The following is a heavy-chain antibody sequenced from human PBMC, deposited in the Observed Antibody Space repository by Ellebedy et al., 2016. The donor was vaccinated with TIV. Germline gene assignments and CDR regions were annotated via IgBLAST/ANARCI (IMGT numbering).Heavy chain of an antibody. CDR1: GFDFTTYT. CDR2: ISANGAGA. Sequence: GESLKISXAASGFDFTTYTMHWVRQAPGKGLQWVSGISANGAGAYYADSVKGQFSISRDNSRNTVFLQMNSLRAEDTAVYYCARGDGSYRGWLKPWGQGTLVIVSS. V-gene: IGHV3-23*01. J-gene: IGHJ5*02. CDR3: ARGDGSYRGWLKP. D-gene: IGHD3-10*01.